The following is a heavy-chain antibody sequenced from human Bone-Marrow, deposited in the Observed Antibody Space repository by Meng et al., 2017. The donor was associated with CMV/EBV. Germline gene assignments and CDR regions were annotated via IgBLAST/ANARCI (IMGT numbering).Heavy chain of an antibody. D-gene: IGHD6-19*01. J-gene: IGHJ6*02. CDR1: GYTFTGYY. CDR2: INPNSGGT. CDR3: ARGTVGLQQWLLTYYYAMDV. V-gene: IGHV1-2*02. Sequence: ASVKVSCKASGYTFTGYYMHWVRQAPGQGLEWMGWINPNSGGTNYAQKLQGRVTMTWNTSISTAFMELSSLRSEDTAVYYCARGTVGLQQWLLTYYYAMDVWGQGTTVTVSS.